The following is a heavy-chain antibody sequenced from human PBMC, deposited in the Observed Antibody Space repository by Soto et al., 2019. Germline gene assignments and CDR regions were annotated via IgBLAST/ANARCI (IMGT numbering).Heavy chain of an antibody. V-gene: IGHV1-18*01. CDR1: GYTFTSYG. CDR3: AIGYGETFDAFDI. J-gene: IGHJ3*02. D-gene: IGHD4-17*01. CDR2: ISAYNGNT. Sequence: ASVKVSCKASGYTFTSYGISWVRQAPGQGLEWMGWISAYNGNTNYAQKLQGRVTMTTDTSTSTAYMELRSLRSDYTAVFYCAIGYGETFDAFDIWCQGTMVTVSS.